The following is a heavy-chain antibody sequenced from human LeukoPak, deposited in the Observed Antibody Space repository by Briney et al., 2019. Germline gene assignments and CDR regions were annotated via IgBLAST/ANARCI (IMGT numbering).Heavy chain of an antibody. J-gene: IGHJ4*02. V-gene: IGHV1-2*02. CDR3: ARSIWYSRSSGFDY. CDR1: GYTFTGYY. CDR2: FDPNSGGT. Sequence: ASVKVSCKASGYTFTGYYMHWVRQAPGQGLEWMGWFDPNSGGTNYAQKFQGRVTMTRDTSISTAYMELSRLRSDDTAVYYCARSIWYSRSSGFDYWGQGTLVTVSS. D-gene: IGHD6-13*01.